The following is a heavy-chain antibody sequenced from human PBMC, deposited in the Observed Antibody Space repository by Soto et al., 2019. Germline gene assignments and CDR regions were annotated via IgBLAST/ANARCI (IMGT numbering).Heavy chain of an antibody. V-gene: IGHV4-31*03. CDR3: SRDRAGVIIRTGYYYYYMDV. Sequence: SETLSLTCTVSGGSISSGGYYWSWIRQHPGKGLEWIGYIYYSGSTYYNPSLKSRVTISVDTSKNQFSLKLSSVTAADTAVYYCSRDRAGVIIRTGYYYYYMDVWGKGTTVTVSS. J-gene: IGHJ6*03. CDR1: GGSISSGGYY. D-gene: IGHD3-10*01. CDR2: IYYSGST.